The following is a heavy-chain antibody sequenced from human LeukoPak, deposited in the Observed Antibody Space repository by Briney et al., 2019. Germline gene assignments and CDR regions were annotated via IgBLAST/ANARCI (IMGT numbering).Heavy chain of an antibody. CDR1: GFTVSSNY. J-gene: IGHJ4*02. CDR3: ARAIYGGNDY. V-gene: IGHV3-53*01. Sequence: GGSLRLSCAASGFTVSSNYMSWVRQAPGKGLEWVSVIYSGGSTDYADSVKGRFTISRDNSKNTLYLQMNSLRVEDTAVYYCARAIYGGNDYWGQGTLVTVSS. D-gene: IGHD4/OR15-4a*01. CDR2: IYSGGST.